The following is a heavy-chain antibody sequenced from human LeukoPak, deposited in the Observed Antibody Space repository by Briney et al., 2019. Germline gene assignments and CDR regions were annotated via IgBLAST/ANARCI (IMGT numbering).Heavy chain of an antibody. V-gene: IGHV3-53*01. CDR3: ARAPWSYGLFYFDY. CDR2: IYSGGST. CDR1: GFTVSSNY. D-gene: IGHD3-10*01. Sequence: GGSLRLSCAVSGFTVSSNYMSWVRQAPGKGLEWVSVIYSGGSTYYADSVKGRFTISRDNSKDTLYLQMNSLRAEDTAVYYCARAPWSYGLFYFDYWGQGTLVTVSS. J-gene: IGHJ4*02.